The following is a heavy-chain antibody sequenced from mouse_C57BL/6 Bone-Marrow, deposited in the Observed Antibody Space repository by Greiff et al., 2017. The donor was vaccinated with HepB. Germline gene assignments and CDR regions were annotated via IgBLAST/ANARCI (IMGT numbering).Heavy chain of an antibody. CDR3: ARSGYGYPWAY. V-gene: IGHV1-4*01. CDR2: INPSSGYT. CDR1: GYPFTSYT. J-gene: IGHJ3*01. D-gene: IGHD2-2*01. Sequence: QVQLQQSGAELARPGASVKMSCKASGYPFTSYTMHWVKQRPGQGLEWIGYINPSSGYTKSNQKFKDKATLTADKSSSTAYMQLSRLTAEDSAVYYCARSGYGYPWAYWGQGTLVTVSA.